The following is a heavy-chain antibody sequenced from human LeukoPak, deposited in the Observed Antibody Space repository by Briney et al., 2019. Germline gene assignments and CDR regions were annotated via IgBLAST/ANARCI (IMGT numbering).Heavy chain of an antibody. CDR2: IRFDGSDK. Sequence: PGGSQRLSCTASGFTFSSFGMHWVRQAPGKGLEWVAFIRFDGSDKCYVDSVKGRFTISRDNSKSTLSLQMNSLRPVDTAVYYCAKDKAPLLYTTSCAFDYWGQGTLVTVSS. D-gene: IGHD2-2*01. CDR3: AKDKAPLLYTTSCAFDY. J-gene: IGHJ4*02. V-gene: IGHV3-30*02. CDR1: GFTFSSFG.